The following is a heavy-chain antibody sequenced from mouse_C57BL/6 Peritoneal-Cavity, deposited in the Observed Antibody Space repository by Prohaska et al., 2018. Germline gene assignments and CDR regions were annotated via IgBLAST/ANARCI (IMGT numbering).Heavy chain of an antibody. CDR2: INSDGISI. CDR3: MRYGNYWYFDV. Sequence: EVQLLETGGGLVQPGGSRGLSCEGSGFTFSGFWMSWVRQTPGKNLEWIGDINSDGISINYAPSIKDRFTIFRDNDKSTLYLQMSKVRSEDTATYFCMRYGNYWYFDVWGTGTTVTVSS. J-gene: IGHJ1*03. CDR1: GFTFSGFW. V-gene: IGHV11-2*01. D-gene: IGHD2-1*01.